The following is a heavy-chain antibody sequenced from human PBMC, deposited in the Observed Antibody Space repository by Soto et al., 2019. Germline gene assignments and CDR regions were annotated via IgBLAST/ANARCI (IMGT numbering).Heavy chain of an antibody. Sequence: QVQLVQSGAEVKKPGSSVKVSCKASGGTFSSYAISWVRQAPGQGLEWMGGIIPIFGTANYAQKFQGRVTITADESTSTAYMELSSLRSEDTAVYYCASSMRYFDWHYYYYYGMDVWGQGTTVTVSS. CDR1: GGTFSSYA. D-gene: IGHD3-9*01. CDR3: ASSMRYFDWHYYYYYGMDV. CDR2: IIPIFGTA. V-gene: IGHV1-69*12. J-gene: IGHJ6*02.